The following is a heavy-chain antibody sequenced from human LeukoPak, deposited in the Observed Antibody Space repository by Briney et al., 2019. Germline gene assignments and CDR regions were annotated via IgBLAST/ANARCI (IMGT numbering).Heavy chain of an antibody. V-gene: IGHV3-66*01. CDR1: GFTVSSNY. Sequence: GGSLRLSCAASGFTVSSNYMSWVRQAPGKGLEWVSVIYSGGSTYCADSVKGRFTISRDNSKNTLYLQMNSLRAEDTAVYYCARGYDFWSGYYPFYYYYGMDVWGQGTTVTVSS. D-gene: IGHD3-3*01. CDR2: IYSGGST. J-gene: IGHJ6*02. CDR3: ARGYDFWSGYYPFYYYYGMDV.